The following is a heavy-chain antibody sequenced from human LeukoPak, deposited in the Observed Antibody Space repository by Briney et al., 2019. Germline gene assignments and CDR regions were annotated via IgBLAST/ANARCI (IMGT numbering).Heavy chain of an antibody. J-gene: IGHJ4*02. V-gene: IGHV4-34*01. CDR3: ARAEIKLYNQRRYYFDY. CDR2: INHSGST. D-gene: IGHD3-16*02. CDR1: GGSFSGYY. Sequence: SETLSLTCAVYGGSFSGYYWSWIRQPPGKRLEWIGEINHSGSTNYNPSLKSRVTISVDTSKNQFSLKLSSVTAADTAVYYCARAEIKLYNQRRYYFDYWGQGTLVTVSS.